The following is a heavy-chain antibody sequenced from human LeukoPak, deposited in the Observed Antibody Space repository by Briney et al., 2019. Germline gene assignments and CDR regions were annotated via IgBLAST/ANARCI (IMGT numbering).Heavy chain of an antibody. CDR3: ARERFSSGWYPVSGFDY. J-gene: IGHJ4*02. V-gene: IGHV3-30*04. Sequence: GRSLRLSCAASGFTFSSYAMHWVRQAPGKGLAWVAVISYDGSNKYYADSVKGRFTISRDNSKNTLYLQMNSLRAEDTAVYYCARERFSSGWYPVSGFDYWGQGTLVTVSS. CDR1: GFTFSSYA. D-gene: IGHD6-19*01. CDR2: ISYDGSNK.